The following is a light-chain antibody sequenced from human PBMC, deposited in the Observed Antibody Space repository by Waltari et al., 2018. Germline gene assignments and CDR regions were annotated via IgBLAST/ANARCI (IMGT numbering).Light chain of an antibody. CDR1: SSNIGNNP. Sequence: QSELTQPPSASGTPGQRVTISCSGSSSNIGNNPINWYQHLPGAAPKLLRYRNNNRPSGVPDRFSAFKSGTSASLAISGLQSEDEGDYYCAAWDDSLKGYVFGTGTKVIV. CDR3: AAWDDSLKGYV. J-gene: IGLJ1*01. V-gene: IGLV1-44*01. CDR2: RNN.